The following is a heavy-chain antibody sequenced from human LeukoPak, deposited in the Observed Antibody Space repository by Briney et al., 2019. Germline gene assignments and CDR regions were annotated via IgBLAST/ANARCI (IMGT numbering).Heavy chain of an antibody. CDR1: GGTFSSYA. CDR3: ARDLGLDKAAAGPPYGMDV. Sequence: ASVKVSCKASGGTFSSYAISWVRQAPGQGLEWMGGIIPIFGTANYAQKFQGRVTITADESTSTAYMELSSLRSEDTAVYYCARDLGLDKAAAGPPYGMDVWGQGTTVTVSS. CDR2: IIPIFGTA. D-gene: IGHD6-13*01. V-gene: IGHV1-69*13. J-gene: IGHJ6*02.